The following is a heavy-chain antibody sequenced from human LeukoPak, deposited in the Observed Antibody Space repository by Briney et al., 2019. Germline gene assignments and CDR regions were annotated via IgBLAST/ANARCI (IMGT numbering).Heavy chain of an antibody. CDR1: GLPFSSYW. J-gene: IGHJ6*02. CDR2: IKQDGSEK. V-gene: IGHV3-7*01. Sequence: GSLRLSFAASGLPFSSYWMTWVRPAPGKGLEWVANIKQDGSEKYYVDSVKGRFTISRDNAKNSLYLQMNSLRAEDTAVYYCAREGLYKIGLDVWGQGTTVTVSS. D-gene: IGHD3-10*01. CDR3: AREGLYKIGLDV.